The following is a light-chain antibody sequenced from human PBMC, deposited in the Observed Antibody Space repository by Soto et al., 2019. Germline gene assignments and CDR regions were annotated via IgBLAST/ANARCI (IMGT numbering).Light chain of an antibody. CDR3: QSYDSSLGGSGV. V-gene: IGLV1-40*01. J-gene: IGLJ1*01. CDR1: SSNIGAGYD. Sequence: QSVLTQPPSVSGAPGQRVTISCTGSSSNIGAGYDVHWYQQLPGTAPKLLIYGNTNRPSGVPDRFSGSKSGTSASLAITGLQAEDEADYYCQSYDSSLGGSGVFGTGTKLPVL. CDR2: GNT.